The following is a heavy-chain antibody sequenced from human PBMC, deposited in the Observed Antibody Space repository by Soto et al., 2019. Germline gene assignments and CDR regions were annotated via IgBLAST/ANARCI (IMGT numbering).Heavy chain of an antibody. Sequence: EVQLVESGGGLVQHGGSLKLSCAASGFTFSGSAMHWVRQASGKGLEWVGRIRSKANSYATAYAASVKGRFTISRDDSKNTAYLQMNSLKTEDTAVYYCTSLRDYDFWSGYSEPYYYYGMDVWGQGTTVTVSS. CDR2: IRSKANSYAT. V-gene: IGHV3-73*01. CDR3: TSLRDYDFWSGYSEPYYYYGMDV. J-gene: IGHJ6*02. D-gene: IGHD3-3*01. CDR1: GFTFSGSA.